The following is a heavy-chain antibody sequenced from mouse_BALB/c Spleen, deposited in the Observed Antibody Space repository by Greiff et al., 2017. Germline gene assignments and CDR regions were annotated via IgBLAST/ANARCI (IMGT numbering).Heavy chain of an antibody. D-gene: IGHD1-2*01. J-gene: IGHJ4*01. CDR2: IRSKSNNYAT. V-gene: IGHV10-1*02. CDR3: VRHRHYYGSYAMDY. CDR1: GFTFNTYA. Sequence: EVQVVESGGGLVQPKGSLKLSCAASGFTFNTYAMNWVRQAPGKGLEWVARIRSKSNNYATYYADSVKDRFTISRDDSQSMLYLQMNNLKTEDTAMYYCVRHRHYYGSYAMDYWGQGTSVTVSS.